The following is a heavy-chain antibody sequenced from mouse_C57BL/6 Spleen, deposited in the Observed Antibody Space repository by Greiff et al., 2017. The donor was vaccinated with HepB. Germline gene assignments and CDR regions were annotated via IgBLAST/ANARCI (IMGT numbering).Heavy chain of an antibody. CDR3: ARWGKLKDYFDY. J-gene: IGHJ2*01. Sequence: EVQLQQSGPVLVKPGASVKMSCKASGYTFTDYYMNWVKQSHGKSLEWIGVINPYNGGTSYNQKFKGKATLTVDKSSSTAYMELNSLTSEDSAVYYCARWGKLKDYFDYWGQSTTLTVSS. CDR2: INPYNGGT. CDR1: GYTFTDYY. V-gene: IGHV1-19*01.